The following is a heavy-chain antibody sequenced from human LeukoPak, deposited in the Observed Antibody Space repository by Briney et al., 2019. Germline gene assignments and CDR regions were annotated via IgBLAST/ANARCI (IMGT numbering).Heavy chain of an antibody. CDR3: ARGRTKTTAPDPFDY. J-gene: IGHJ4*02. V-gene: IGHV4-34*01. CDR1: GGSFSGYY. CDR2: INYSGST. Sequence: SETLSLTCAVYGGSFSGYYWSWIRQPPGKGLEWIGEINYSGSTNYNPSLKRRVTISVDTSKNQFSLKLSSVTAADTAVYYCARGRTKTTAPDPFDYWGQGTLVTVSS. D-gene: IGHD1-7*01.